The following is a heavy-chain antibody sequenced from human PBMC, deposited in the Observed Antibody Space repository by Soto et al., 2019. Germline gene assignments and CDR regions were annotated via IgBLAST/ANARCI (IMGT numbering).Heavy chain of an antibody. V-gene: IGHV1-46*01. CDR1: GYTFTSYY. CDR2: INPSGGST. D-gene: IGHD6-19*01. CDR3: AIVGEMAVHFDY. J-gene: IGHJ4*02. Sequence: ASVKVSCKASGYTFTSYYMHWVRQAPGQGLEWMGIINPSGGSTSYAQKFQGRVTMTRDTSTSTVYMELSSLRSEDTAVYYCAIVGEMAVHFDYSGQAPLVTVSS.